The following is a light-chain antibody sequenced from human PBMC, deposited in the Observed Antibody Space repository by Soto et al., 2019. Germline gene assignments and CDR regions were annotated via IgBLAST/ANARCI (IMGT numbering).Light chain of an antibody. V-gene: IGLV1-40*01. CDR1: SSNIGAGSD. Sequence: QSVLTQPPSVSGAPGQRVTVSCTGSSSNIGAGSDVQWYQQLPGTAPKLLIYGNSNRPSGVPDRFSGSKSGTSASLASTGLQAEDEADYCCQAYDSGLSGPVFGTGTKLTVL. CDR2: GNS. CDR3: QAYDSGLSGPV. J-gene: IGLJ1*01.